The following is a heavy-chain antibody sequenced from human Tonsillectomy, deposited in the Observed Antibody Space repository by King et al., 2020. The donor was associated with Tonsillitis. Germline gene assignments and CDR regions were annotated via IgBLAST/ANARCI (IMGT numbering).Heavy chain of an antibody. J-gene: IGHJ4*02. Sequence: QVQLVQSGAEVKKPGSSVKVTCKASGDTFSTYTITWVRQAPGQGLEWMGGIVPLFGTTNYAQKFQVRVTMTADGSTSTASMELGSLGSYDTAVYYCAREYGDYGFDYWGQGTLVAVSS. CDR3: AREYGDYGFDY. CDR1: GDTFSTYT. V-gene: IGHV1-69*01. CDR2: IVPLFGTT. D-gene: IGHD4-17*01.